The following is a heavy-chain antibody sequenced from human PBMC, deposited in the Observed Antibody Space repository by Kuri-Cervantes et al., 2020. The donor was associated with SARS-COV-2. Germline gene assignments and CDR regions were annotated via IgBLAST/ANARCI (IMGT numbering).Heavy chain of an antibody. J-gene: IGHJ4*02. CDR1: GFMFNDYA. CDR3: AKERGYGNEYVDY. Sequence: GESLKISCAASGFMFNDYAMSWVRQAPGKGLEWVSSISGSGISTDYADSVKGRFTISRDNSKNTLYLQMNSLRADETAAYYCAKERGYGNEYVDYWGQGTLVTVSS. CDR2: ISGSGIST. V-gene: IGHV3-23*01. D-gene: IGHD5-18*01.